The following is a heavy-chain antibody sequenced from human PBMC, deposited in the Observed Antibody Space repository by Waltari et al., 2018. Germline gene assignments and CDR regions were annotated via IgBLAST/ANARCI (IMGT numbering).Heavy chain of an antibody. CDR1: GFTFSRYT. J-gene: IGHJ4*02. D-gene: IGHD2-2*01. V-gene: IGHV3-21*01. CDR2: ITSSISHI. CDR3: ARGCSTTSCYLLDY. Sequence: EVQLVESGGGLVKPGGSLRLSCAASGFTFSRYTMNWGREAPGKGLEWVSYITSSISHIYYADSVRVRFTISRDNGKNSLYLQMNSLRAEDTAVYYCARGCSTTSCYLLDYWGQGTLVAVSS.